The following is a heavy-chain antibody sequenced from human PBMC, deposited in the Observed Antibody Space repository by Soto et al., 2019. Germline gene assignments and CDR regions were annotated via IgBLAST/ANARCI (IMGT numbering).Heavy chain of an antibody. CDR2: IMPIFRTA. CDR1: GGTFSTAA. V-gene: IGHV1-69*12. D-gene: IGHD3-16*01. Sequence: QVQVVQSGAEVKKPGSSVKVSCKTSGGTFSTAAISWVRQAPGQGLEWMGGIMPIFRTADYAQKFQGRVTITADESASKAYLELSSLRSEDTTVYYCSIDQDLAQLRGNYYYIIDVGGQSTKVTVTS. CDR3: SIDQDLAQLRGNYYYIIDV. J-gene: IGHJ6*01.